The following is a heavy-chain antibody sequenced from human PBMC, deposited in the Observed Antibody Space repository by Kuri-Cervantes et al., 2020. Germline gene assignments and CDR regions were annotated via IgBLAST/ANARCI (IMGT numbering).Heavy chain of an antibody. V-gene: IGHV1-3*02. CDR1: GYTFTSYA. D-gene: IGHD3-10*01. J-gene: IGHJ4*02. CDR2: SNAGNGNT. Sequence: ASVKVSCKASGYTFTSYAMHWVRQAPGQRLEWMGWSNAGNGNTKYSQEFQGRVTITRDTSASTVYMELSSLRSEDTAVYYCARARSGAIPGRGIMYFDYWGQGTLVTVSS. CDR3: ARARSGAIPGRGIMYFDY.